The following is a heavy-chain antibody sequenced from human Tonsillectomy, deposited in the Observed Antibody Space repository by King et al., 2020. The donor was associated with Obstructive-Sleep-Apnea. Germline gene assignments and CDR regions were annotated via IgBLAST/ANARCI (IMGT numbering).Heavy chain of an antibody. CDR2: INLGNGNT. Sequence: QLVKSGAEVKRPGASVKVSCKPSGYTFTSYNIIHWVRQAPGQRLEWMGWINLGNGNTKYSQKFQGRVTITRDTSANTAHMELSSLRSEDTALYYCAREGRPAAGIYYFDYWGQGTLVTVSS. D-gene: IGHD6-13*01. CDR1: GYTFTSYN. J-gene: IGHJ4*02. V-gene: IGHV1-3*01. CDR3: AREGRPAAGIYYFDY.